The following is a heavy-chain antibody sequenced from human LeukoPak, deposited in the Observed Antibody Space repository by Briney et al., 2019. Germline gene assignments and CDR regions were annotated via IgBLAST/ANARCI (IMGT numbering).Heavy chain of an antibody. CDR3: ARDFGGIDIVVVPAAIGGKY. D-gene: IGHD2-2*01. J-gene: IGHJ4*02. CDR1: GYTLTGYY. Sequence: ASVKVSCKASGYTLTGYYMHWVRQAPGQGLEWMGWINPNSGGTNYAQKFQGRVTMTRDTSISTAYMELSRLRSDDTAVYYCARDFGGIDIVVVPAAIGGKYWGQGTLVTVSS. V-gene: IGHV1-2*02. CDR2: INPNSGGT.